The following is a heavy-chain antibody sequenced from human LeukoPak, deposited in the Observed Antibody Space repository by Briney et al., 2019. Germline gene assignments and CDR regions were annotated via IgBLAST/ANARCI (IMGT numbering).Heavy chain of an antibody. CDR2: IWYDGSNK. D-gene: IGHD6-13*01. V-gene: IGHV3-33*01. Sequence: GGSLRLSCAASGFTFSSYGMHWVRQAPVKGLEWVAVIWYDGSNKYYADSVKGRFTISRDNSKDTLYLQMNSLRAEDTAVYYCARDGIAAVAIDYWGQGTLVTVSS. CDR3: ARDGIAAVAIDY. J-gene: IGHJ4*02. CDR1: GFTFSSYG.